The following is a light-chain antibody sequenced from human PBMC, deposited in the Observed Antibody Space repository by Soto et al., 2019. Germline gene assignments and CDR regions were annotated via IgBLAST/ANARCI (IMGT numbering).Light chain of an antibody. CDR1: QSVSSSY. CDR2: GAS. V-gene: IGKV3-20*01. Sequence: EIVLTQSPGTLSLSPGERATLSCRASQSVSSSYLAWYQQKPGQAPRRLIYGASSRATGIPDRFSGRGFGTDFTLTISRLEPEDFAVYYCQQYGSSPRTFGQGTKVDIK. CDR3: QQYGSSPRT. J-gene: IGKJ1*01.